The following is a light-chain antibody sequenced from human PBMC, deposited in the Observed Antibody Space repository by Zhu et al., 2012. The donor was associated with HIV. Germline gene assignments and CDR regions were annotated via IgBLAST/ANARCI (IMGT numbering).Light chain of an antibody. CDR1: QSVSRTY. J-gene: IGKJ5*01. V-gene: IGKV3-20*01. CDR2: GAS. CDR3: QHYGGSPPIT. Sequence: EIVLTQSPGTLSLSPGERATLSCRASQSVSRTYLAWYQQKPGQAPRPLIYGASNRPTGIPDRFSGSGSGTDFTLTITRVEPEDFAVYYCQHYGGSPPITFGQGHDWTLN.